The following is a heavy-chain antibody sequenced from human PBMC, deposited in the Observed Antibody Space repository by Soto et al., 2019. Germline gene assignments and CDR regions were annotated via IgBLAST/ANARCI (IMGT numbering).Heavy chain of an antibody. J-gene: IGHJ4*02. CDR2: IKQDGSEK. D-gene: IGHD3-16*02. CDR3: ARDGVITFGGVIVTDY. V-gene: IGHV3-7*03. Sequence: PGGSLRLSCAASGFIFSDYWMSWVRQAPGKGLEWVANIKQDGSEKYYVGSVKGRFTISRDNAKNSLYLQMNNLRAEDTAVYYCARDGVITFGGVIVTDYWGQGTLVTVSS. CDR1: GFIFSDYW.